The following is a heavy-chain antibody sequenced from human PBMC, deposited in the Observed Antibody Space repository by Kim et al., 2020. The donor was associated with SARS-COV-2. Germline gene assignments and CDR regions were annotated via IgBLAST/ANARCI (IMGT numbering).Heavy chain of an antibody. CDR3: ARGLVGSSGGYGMDV. Sequence: GGSLRPSCAASGFTVSRNYMSWVRQAPGKGLEWVSVIYSGGSTYYADSVKGRFTISRDNSKNTLYLQMNSLRAEDTAVYYCARGLVGSSGGYGMDVWGQGTTVTVSS. CDR1: GFTVSRNY. CDR2: IYSGGST. J-gene: IGHJ6*02. V-gene: IGHV3-53*01. D-gene: IGHD6-13*01.